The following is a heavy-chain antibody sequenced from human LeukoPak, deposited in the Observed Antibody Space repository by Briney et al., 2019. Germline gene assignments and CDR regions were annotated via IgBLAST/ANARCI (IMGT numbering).Heavy chain of an antibody. J-gene: IGHJ3*02. V-gene: IGHV3-11*04. CDR2: ISSSGSTI. CDR1: GFTFSDYY. CDR3: ASEQWLPSDAFDI. D-gene: IGHD6-19*01. Sequence: GGSLRLSCAASGFTFSDYYMSWIRQAPGKGLEWVSYISSSGSTIYYADSVKGRFTISRDNAKNSLYLQMNSLRAEDTAVYYCASEQWLPSDAFDIWGQGTMVTVSS.